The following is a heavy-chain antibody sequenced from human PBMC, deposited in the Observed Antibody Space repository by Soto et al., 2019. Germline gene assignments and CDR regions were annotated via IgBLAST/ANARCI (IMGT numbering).Heavy chain of an antibody. J-gene: IGHJ4*02. D-gene: IGHD6-19*01. CDR3: ARLIAVAGSFFDY. CDR1: GFTFSSYW. Sequence: EVQLVESGGGLVQPGGSLRLSCAASGFTFSSYWMSWVRQAPGKGLEWVANIKQDGSEKYYVDSVKGRFTISRDNAKNSLYLQMNSLRAEDTAVNYCARLIAVAGSFFDYWGQGTLVTVSS. V-gene: IGHV3-7*01. CDR2: IKQDGSEK.